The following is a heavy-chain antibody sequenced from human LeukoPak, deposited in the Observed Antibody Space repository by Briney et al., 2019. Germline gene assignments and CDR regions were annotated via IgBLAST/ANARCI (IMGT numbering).Heavy chain of an antibody. D-gene: IGHD3-16*02. CDR1: GGSISSSSYY. V-gene: IGHV4-39*02. CDR3: ARDYVWGSYRRAD. CDR2: IYYSGST. J-gene: IGHJ4*02. Sequence: SETLSLTCTVSGGSISSSSYYWGWIRQPPGKGLEWIGSIYYSGSTYYNPSLKSRVTISVDTSKNQFSLKLSSVTAADTAVYYCARDYVWGSYRRADWGQGTLVTVSS.